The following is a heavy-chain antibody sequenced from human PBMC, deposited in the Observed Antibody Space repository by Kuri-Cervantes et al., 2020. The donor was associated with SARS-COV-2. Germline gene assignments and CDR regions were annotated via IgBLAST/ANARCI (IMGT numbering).Heavy chain of an antibody. CDR2: ISGSGGST. V-gene: IGHV3-23*01. D-gene: IGHD3-16*02. CDR3: AKDRGGYLDV. Sequence: LSLTCAASGFTFSSYSMNWVRQAPGKGLEWVSAISGSGGSTYYADSVKGRFTISRDNSKNTLYLQMNSLRAEDTAVYYCAKDRGGYLDVWGLGTLVTVSS. CDR1: GFTFSSYS. J-gene: IGHJ6*02.